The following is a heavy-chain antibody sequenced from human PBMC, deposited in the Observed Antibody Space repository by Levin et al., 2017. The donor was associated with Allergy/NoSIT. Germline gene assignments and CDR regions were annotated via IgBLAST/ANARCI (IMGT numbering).Heavy chain of an antibody. Sequence: PGGSLRLSCKGSEYNFTKYWINWVRQMPGKGLEWMGRVDPTDSYTNYSPSFQGHVTISVDRSISTAYLQWSSLKASDTAMYYCARHRDILRHFDAWGQGTLVTVSS. V-gene: IGHV5-10-1*01. CDR1: EYNFTKYW. D-gene: IGHD1-26*01. CDR2: VDPTDSYT. J-gene: IGHJ4*02. CDR3: ARHRDILRHFDA.